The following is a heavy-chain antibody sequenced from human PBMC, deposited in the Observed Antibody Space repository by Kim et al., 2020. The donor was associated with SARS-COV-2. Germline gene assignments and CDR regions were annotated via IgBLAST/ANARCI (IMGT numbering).Heavy chain of an antibody. D-gene: IGHD6-6*01. CDR2: IYYSGST. CDR1: GGSISSYY. CDR3: ARDPGYSSSSPLVNYGMDV. Sequence: SETLSLTCTVSGGSISSYYWSWIRQPPGKGLEWIGYIYYSGSTNYNPSLKSRVTISVDTSKNQFSLKLSSVTAADTAVYYCARDPGYSSSSPLVNYGMDVWGQGTTVTVSS. V-gene: IGHV4-59*13. J-gene: IGHJ6*02.